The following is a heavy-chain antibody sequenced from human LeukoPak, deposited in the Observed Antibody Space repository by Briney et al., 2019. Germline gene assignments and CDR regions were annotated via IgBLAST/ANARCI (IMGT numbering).Heavy chain of an antibody. CDR1: GFTFSSYA. CDR2: ISYDGSNK. D-gene: IGHD3-16*01. CDR3: ATEPMGDFDY. J-gene: IGHJ4*02. Sequence: GGSLRLSCAASGFTFSSYAMSWVRQAPGKGLEWVAVISYDGSNKYYADSVKGRFTISRDNSKNTLYLQMNSLRAEDTAVYYCATEPMGDFDYWGQGTLVTVSS. V-gene: IGHV3-30*03.